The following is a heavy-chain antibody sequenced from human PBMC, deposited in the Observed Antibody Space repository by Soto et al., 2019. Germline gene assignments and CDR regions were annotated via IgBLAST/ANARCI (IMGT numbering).Heavy chain of an antibody. Sequence: QITLKESGPTLVKPTQTLTLTCTFSGFSLSTSGVGVGWIRQPPGKALEWLALIYWDDDKRYSPSLKSRLTITKDTSKTQVVLTMTNRDPVDTATYYCAHVVVGATVDYWGQGTLVTVSS. CDR2: IYWDDDK. CDR1: GFSLSTSGVG. V-gene: IGHV2-5*02. CDR3: AHVVVGATVDY. J-gene: IGHJ4*02. D-gene: IGHD1-26*01.